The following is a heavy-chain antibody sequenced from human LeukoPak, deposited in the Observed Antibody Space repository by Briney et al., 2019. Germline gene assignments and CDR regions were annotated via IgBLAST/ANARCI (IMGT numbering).Heavy chain of an antibody. D-gene: IGHD2-21*01. CDR3: TRSPAVDCGGDC. V-gene: IGHV3-23*01. J-gene: IGHJ4*02. Sequence: GGSLRLSCAASGFTFSSYSMNWVRQAPGKGLECISGFSGSGGSTYYADSVKGRFTISRDNSKNTLYLQMNSLRAEDTAVYYCTRSPAVDCGGDCWGQGTLVIVSS. CDR2: FSGSGGST. CDR1: GFTFSSYS.